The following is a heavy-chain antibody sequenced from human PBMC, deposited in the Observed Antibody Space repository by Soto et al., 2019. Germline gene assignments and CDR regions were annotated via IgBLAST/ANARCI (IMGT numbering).Heavy chain of an antibody. Sequence: PGGSLRLSCAASGFTFSSYTMSWVRQAPGKGLERVSSISSSGTSIFYADSVKGRFTISRDNAKNSLYLQMNSLRAEDTAVYYCARGVGPRHYFDYWGQGTLVTVS. CDR2: ISSSGTSI. CDR3: ARGVGPRHYFDY. D-gene: IGHD1-26*01. CDR1: GFTFSSYT. V-gene: IGHV3-21*01. J-gene: IGHJ4*02.